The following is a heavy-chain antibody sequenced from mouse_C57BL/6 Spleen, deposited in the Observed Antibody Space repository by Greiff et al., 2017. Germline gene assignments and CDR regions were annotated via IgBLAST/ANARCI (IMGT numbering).Heavy chain of an antibody. D-gene: IGHD2-1*01. Sequence: DVKLVESGEGLVKPGGSLKLSCAASGFTFSSYAMSWVRQTPEKRLEWVAYISSGGDYIYYADTVKGRFTLSRDNARNTLYLQLSSLKSEDTAVYYGTRDEGLYGHYGRFAYWGQGTLVTVSA. CDR1: GFTFSSYA. CDR3: TRDEGLYGHYGRFAY. J-gene: IGHJ3*01. V-gene: IGHV5-9-1*02. CDR2: ISSGGDYI.